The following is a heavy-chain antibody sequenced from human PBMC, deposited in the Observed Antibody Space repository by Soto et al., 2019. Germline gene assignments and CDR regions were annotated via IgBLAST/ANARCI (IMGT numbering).Heavy chain of an antibody. J-gene: IGHJ6*02. CDR3: ARDYYDILTGYYYYGMDV. CDR1: GFTFSSYS. V-gene: IGHV3-48*02. CDR2: ISSSSSTI. D-gene: IGHD3-9*01. Sequence: PGGSLRLSCAASGFTFSSYSMNWVRQAPGKGLEWVSSISSSSSTIYYADSVKGRFTISRDNAKNSLYLQMNSLRDEDTAVYYCARDYYDILTGYYYYGMDVWGQGTTVTVSS.